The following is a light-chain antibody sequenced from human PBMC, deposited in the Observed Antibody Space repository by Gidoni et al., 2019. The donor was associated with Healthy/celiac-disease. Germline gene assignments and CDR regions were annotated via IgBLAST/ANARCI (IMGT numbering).Light chain of an antibody. CDR2: AAS. J-gene: IGKJ1*01. Sequence: DIQTTQSPSSLSASVGDRVTITCRASQSISSYLNWYQQKPGKAPKLLIYAASSLQSGVPSRFSGSGSGTDFTLTISSLQPEDFATYYCQQSYSTHWTFGQGTKVEIK. V-gene: IGKV1-39*01. CDR3: QQSYSTHWT. CDR1: QSISSY.